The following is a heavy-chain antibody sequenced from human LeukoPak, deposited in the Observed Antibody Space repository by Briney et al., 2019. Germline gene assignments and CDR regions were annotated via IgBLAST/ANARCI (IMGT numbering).Heavy chain of an antibody. CDR2: ISSSSSYI. Sequence: GGSLRLSCAASGFTFSSYSMNWVRQAPGKGLEWVSSISSSSSYIYYADSVEGRFTISRDNAKNSLYLQMNSLRAEDTAVYYCAREHLGHCSSTSCSERLFDYWGQGTLVTVSS. CDR1: GFTFSSYS. V-gene: IGHV3-21*01. J-gene: IGHJ4*02. CDR3: AREHLGHCSSTSCSERLFDY. D-gene: IGHD2-2*01.